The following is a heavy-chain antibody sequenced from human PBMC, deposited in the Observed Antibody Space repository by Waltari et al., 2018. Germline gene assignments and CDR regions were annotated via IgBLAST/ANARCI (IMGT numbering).Heavy chain of an antibody. V-gene: IGHV3-23*03. Sequence: EVQLLESGGGLVQPGGSLRLSCAASGFTFSSYAMSWVRQAPGKGLEWVSVIYSGGSTYYADSVKDRFTISRDNSKNTLYLQMNSLRAEDTAVYYCAKDMEAIGYFDYWGQGTLVTVSS. CDR2: IYSGGST. CDR3: AKDMEAIGYFDY. D-gene: IGHD1-26*01. J-gene: IGHJ4*02. CDR1: GFTFSSYA.